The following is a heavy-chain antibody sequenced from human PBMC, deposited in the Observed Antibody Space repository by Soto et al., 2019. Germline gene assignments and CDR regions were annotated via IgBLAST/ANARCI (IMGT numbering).Heavy chain of an antibody. CDR1: GDTFTNYY. D-gene: IGHD1-26*01. CDR3: AKEGEYSGSPIFDY. Sequence: ASVKVSCKASGDTFTNYYLHWVRQAPGQGLEWMGWINPNSGGTNYADSVKGRFTISRDNSKNTLYLQMNSLRAEDTAVYYCAKEGEYSGSPIFDYWGQGTLVTVSS. CDR2: INPNSGGT. J-gene: IGHJ4*02. V-gene: IGHV1-2*02.